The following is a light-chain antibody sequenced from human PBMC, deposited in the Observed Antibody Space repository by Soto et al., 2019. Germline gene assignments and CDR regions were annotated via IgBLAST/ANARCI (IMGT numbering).Light chain of an antibody. J-gene: IGKJ5*01. V-gene: IGKV3-11*01. CDR2: DAS. Sequence: EIVLTHSRDPLSLCPGERATLSCRASQTVSSYLLWYQQKPGQAPRLLIYDASNRASGTPARFSGSGSETDFTLTISSLEPEDIAVYYCQHRMNWPLTFGQGTRLEIK. CDR1: QTVSSY. CDR3: QHRMNWPLT.